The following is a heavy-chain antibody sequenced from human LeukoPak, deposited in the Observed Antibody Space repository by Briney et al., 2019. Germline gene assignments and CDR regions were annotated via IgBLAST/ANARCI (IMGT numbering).Heavy chain of an antibody. J-gene: IGHJ4*02. CDR2: ISSSSSYI. Sequence: SGGSLRLSCAASGFTFSSYSMNWVRQAPGKGLEWVSSISSSSSYIYYADSVKGRFTISRDNAKNSLYLQMNSLRAEDTAVYYCAKDQCSGGSCYVSYWGQGTLVTVSS. V-gene: IGHV3-21*01. CDR1: GFTFSSYS. CDR3: AKDQCSGGSCYVSY. D-gene: IGHD2-15*01.